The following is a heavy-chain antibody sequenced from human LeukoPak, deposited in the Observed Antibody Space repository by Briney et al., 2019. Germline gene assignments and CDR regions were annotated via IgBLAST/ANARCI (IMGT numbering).Heavy chain of an antibody. CDR2: IYYSGST. D-gene: IGHD6-13*01. CDR3: ARHGKGQQLVY. CDR1: GGSISTYY. V-gene: IGHV4-59*08. Sequence: PSETLSLTCTVSGGSISTYYWSWIRQPPGKGLEWIGYIYYSGSTNYNPSLKSRVTISVDTSKNQFSLKLSSVTAADTAVYYCARHGKGQQLVYWGQGTLVTVSS. J-gene: IGHJ4*02.